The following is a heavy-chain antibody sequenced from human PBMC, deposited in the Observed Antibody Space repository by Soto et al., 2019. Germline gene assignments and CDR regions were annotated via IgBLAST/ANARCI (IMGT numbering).Heavy chain of an antibody. V-gene: IGHV5-51*01. CDR1: GYSFTTNW. Sequence: PGESLKISCKASGYSFTTNWIGWVRQMPGKGLEWMGIIFPGDSDTRYSPSFQGQVTISADKSISTAYLQWRSLKASDTAMYYCASSHYYGSGFFDLWGQGTLVTVSS. CDR3: ASSHYYGSGFFDL. J-gene: IGHJ4*02. CDR2: IFPGDSDT. D-gene: IGHD3-10*01.